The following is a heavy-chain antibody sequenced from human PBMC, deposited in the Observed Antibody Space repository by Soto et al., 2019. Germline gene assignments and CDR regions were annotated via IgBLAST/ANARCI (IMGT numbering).Heavy chain of an antibody. CDR2: ISSSGGST. J-gene: IGHJ4*02. Sequence: EVQLVESGGGLVQPGGSLRLSCAASGFTFSSYSMNWVRQAPGKGLEWVSYISSSGGSTYYADSVKGRFTISRDNSKNTLYLQMNSLRAEDTAVYYCAKDPEWELPKYYSDYWGQGTLVTVSS. CDR1: GFTFSSYS. CDR3: AKDPEWELPKYYSDY. V-gene: IGHV3-23*04. D-gene: IGHD1-26*01.